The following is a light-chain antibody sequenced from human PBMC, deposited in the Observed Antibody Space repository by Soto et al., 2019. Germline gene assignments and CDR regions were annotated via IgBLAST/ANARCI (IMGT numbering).Light chain of an antibody. CDR1: SSNIGARYD. CDR3: QSYDSSLSGWV. CDR2: ANS. V-gene: IGLV1-40*01. Sequence: QSVLTQPPSVSGAPGQRVTISCTGSSSNIGARYDVHWYQQLPGTAPKLLIFANSNRPSGVPDRFSGSKSDTSASLAITGLQAEDEADYYCQSYDSSLSGWVFGGGTKLTVL. J-gene: IGLJ3*02.